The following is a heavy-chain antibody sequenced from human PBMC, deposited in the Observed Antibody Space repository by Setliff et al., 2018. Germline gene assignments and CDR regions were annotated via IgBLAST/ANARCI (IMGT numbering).Heavy chain of an antibody. CDR3: AGGKTVGY. J-gene: IGHJ4*02. V-gene: IGHV3-7*03. CDR2: IKQDGSEK. D-gene: IGHD1-26*01. CDR1: GFTFNKHW. Sequence: LSLSCTASGFTFNKHWMTWVRQAPGKGLEWVANIKQDGSEKNYVDSVKSRFIISRDNAKNSLYLQMNSLRAEDTAVYYCAGGKTVGYWGQGTLVTVSS.